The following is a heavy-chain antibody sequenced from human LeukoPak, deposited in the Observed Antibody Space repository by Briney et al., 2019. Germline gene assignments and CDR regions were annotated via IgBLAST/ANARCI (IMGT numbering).Heavy chain of an antibody. J-gene: IGHJ3*02. D-gene: IGHD6-19*01. CDR2: IYPGDSDT. CDR3: ARLPAVAGIGAIDI. V-gene: IGHV5-51*01. CDR1: GYSFTNYW. Sequence: GESLKISCKGSGYSFTNYWIAWVRQMPGKGLEWMGIIYPGDSDTRYNPSVQGQVTISADKSITTAYLQWSSLKASDTAMYYCARLPAVAGIGAIDIWGPGTMVTVSS.